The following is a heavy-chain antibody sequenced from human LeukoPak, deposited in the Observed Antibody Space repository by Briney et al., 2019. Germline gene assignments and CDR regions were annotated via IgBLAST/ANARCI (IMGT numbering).Heavy chain of an antibody. V-gene: IGHV4-4*07. D-gene: IGHD6-13*01. CDR1: GDSINNYY. J-gene: IGHJ4*02. CDR3: ARGIAAWGGYFDH. Sequence: SETLSLTCTVSGDSINNYYWTWTRQPAGKGLEWIGRIYTSGSTNYNPSLRSRVTMSIDTSNNQFSLDLSSVTAADTAVYYCARGIAAWGGYFDHWCQGTLVIVSS. CDR2: IYTSGST.